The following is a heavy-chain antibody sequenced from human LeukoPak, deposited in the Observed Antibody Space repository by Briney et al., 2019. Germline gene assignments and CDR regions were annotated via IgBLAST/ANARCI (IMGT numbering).Heavy chain of an antibody. CDR2: IYYSGST. D-gene: IGHD6-13*01. CDR3: ASSSWYGRVDY. CDR1: GGSISSYY. V-gene: IGHV4-59*01. J-gene: IGHJ4*02. Sequence: SETLSLTCTVSGGSISSYYWSWIRQPPGKGLEWIGYIYYSGSTNYNPSLKSRVTISVDTSKNQYSLKLSSVTAADTAVYYCASSSWYGRVDYWGQGTLVTVSS.